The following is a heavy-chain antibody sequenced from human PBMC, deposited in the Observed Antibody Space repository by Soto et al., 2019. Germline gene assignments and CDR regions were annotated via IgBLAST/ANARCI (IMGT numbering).Heavy chain of an antibody. J-gene: IGHJ6*02. CDR3: ARVPDV. V-gene: IGHV4-30-2*01. CDR1: GGSISSGGYS. CDR2: IYHSGST. Sequence: SETLSLTCAVSGGSISSGGYSWTWIRQPPGKGLEWIGYIYHSGSTYYNPSLKSRVTISVDRSKNQFSLKPSSVTAADTAVYYCARVPDVWGQGTTVTVSS.